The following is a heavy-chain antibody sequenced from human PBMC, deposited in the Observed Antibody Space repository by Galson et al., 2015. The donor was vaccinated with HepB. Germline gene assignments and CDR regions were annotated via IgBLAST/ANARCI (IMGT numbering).Heavy chain of an antibody. CDR3: ARDRADILTGYYRVHDY. CDR1: GYTFTGYY. Sequence: SVKVSCKASGYTFTGYYMHWVRQAPGQGLEWMGRINPNSGGTNYAQKFQGRVTMTRDTSISTAYMELSRLRSDDTAVYYCARDRADILTGYYRVHDYWGQGTLVTVSS. V-gene: IGHV1-2*06. J-gene: IGHJ4*02. D-gene: IGHD3-9*01. CDR2: INPNSGGT.